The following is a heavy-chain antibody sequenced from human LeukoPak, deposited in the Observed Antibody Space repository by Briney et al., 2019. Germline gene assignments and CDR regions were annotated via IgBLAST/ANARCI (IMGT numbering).Heavy chain of an antibody. CDR1: GITFSIYN. D-gene: IGHD3-10*01. CDR3: GGSYYFYGMDV. Sequence: PGGSLRLSCAASGITFSIYNMNWVRKAPGKGLEWVSSISSSNSHIYYADSVKGRFTISRDNAKNSLYLQMNSLRAEDTAVYYCGGSYYFYGMDVWGQGTTVTVSS. V-gene: IGHV3-21*01. CDR2: ISSSNSHI. J-gene: IGHJ6*02.